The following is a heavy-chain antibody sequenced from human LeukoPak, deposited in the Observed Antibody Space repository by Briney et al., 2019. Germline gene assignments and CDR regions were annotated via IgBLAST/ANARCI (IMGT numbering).Heavy chain of an antibody. CDR2: INHSGST. J-gene: IGHJ4*02. V-gene: IGHV4-34*01. Sequence: SETLSLTCAVYGGSFSGYYWSWIRQPPGKGLEWIGEINHSGSTNYNPSLKSRVPISVDTSKNQFSLKLSSVTAADTAVYYCAATLEMATQSDYWGQGTLVTVSS. CDR1: GGSFSGYY. CDR3: AATLEMATQSDY. D-gene: IGHD5-24*01.